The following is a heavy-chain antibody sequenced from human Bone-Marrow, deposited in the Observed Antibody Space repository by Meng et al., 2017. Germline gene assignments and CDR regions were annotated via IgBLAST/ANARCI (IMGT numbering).Heavy chain of an antibody. J-gene: IGHJ6*01. Sequence: GESLKISCAASGFTFSSYAMSWVRQAPGKGLEWVSAISGSGGSTYYADSVKGRFTISRDNSKNTLYLQMNSLRAGDTAVYYCASRYCSGGSCYSPYYYYYGMGVWGQGNTV. CDR2: ISGSGGST. CDR3: ASRYCSGGSCYSPYYYYYGMGV. CDR1: GFTFSSYA. D-gene: IGHD2-15*01. V-gene: IGHV3-23*01.